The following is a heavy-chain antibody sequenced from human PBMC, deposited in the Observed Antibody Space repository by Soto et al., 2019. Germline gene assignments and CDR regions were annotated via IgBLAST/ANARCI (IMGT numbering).Heavy chain of an antibody. CDR1: GGSVSNNNW. V-gene: IGHV4-4*02. J-gene: IGHJ4*02. CDR2: IHHSGCS. CDR3: TKNSAYALDY. D-gene: IGHD5-12*01. Sequence: QVQLQESGPGLVKPSGTLSLSCAVSGGSVSNNNWWCWVRQSPGNGLEWIGEIHHSGCSSYNPFLESRATLSVDKSKNELSLRLHYVTAADTAVYYCTKNSAYALDYWGLGILVTVSS.